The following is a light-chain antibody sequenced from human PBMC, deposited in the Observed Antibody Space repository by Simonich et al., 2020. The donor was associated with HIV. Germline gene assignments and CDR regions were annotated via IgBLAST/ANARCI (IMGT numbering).Light chain of an antibody. Sequence: QSALTQSASVSGSPGQSITISCAGTSSDVGGYNSVSWYQKHPGKAPKLMIYDVSYRPSGVSNRFSGSKSGNTASLTISGLQAEDEADYHCNSYTSSRTVVFGGGTKLTVL. J-gene: IGLJ2*01. CDR1: SSDVGGYNS. CDR3: NSYTSSRTVV. CDR2: DVS. V-gene: IGLV2-14*03.